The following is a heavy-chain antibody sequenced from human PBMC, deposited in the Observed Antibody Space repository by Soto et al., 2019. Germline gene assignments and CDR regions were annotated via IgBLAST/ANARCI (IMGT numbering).Heavy chain of an antibody. Sequence: QVQLQESGPGLVKPSQTLSLTCTVSGGSISSGGYYWSWIRQHPGKGLEWIGYIYYSGSTYYNPSLKRRVTISVDTSKNQFSLKLSSVTAADTAVYYCARVPIAAAGFRRQGFDYWGQGTLVTVSS. J-gene: IGHJ4*02. CDR3: ARVPIAAAGFRRQGFDY. CDR1: GGSISSGGYY. CDR2: IYYSGST. D-gene: IGHD6-13*01. V-gene: IGHV4-31*03.